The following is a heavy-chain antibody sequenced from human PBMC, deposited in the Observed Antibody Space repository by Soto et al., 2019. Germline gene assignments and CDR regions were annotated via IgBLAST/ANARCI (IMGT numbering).Heavy chain of an antibody. CDR1: GFTFSSYA. D-gene: IGHD2-15*01. V-gene: IGHV3-23*01. CDR3: ARDFRSGGSCYYY. Sequence: EVQLLESGGGLVQPGGSLRLSCAASGFTFSSYAMSWVRQAPGKGLEWVSAISGSGGSTYYADSVKGRFTISRDNSKNTLYLQMNSLRAEDTAVYYCARDFRSGGSCYYYWGQGTLVTVSS. J-gene: IGHJ4*02. CDR2: ISGSGGST.